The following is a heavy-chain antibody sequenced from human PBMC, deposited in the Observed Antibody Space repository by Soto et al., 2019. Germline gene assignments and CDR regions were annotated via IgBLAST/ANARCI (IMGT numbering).Heavy chain of an antibody. CDR2: ISGSGGST. CDR1: GFTFSSYA. J-gene: IGHJ4*02. CDR3: AKDLDIVVVPAKGPEDY. V-gene: IGHV3-23*01. Sequence: PGGSLRLSCAASGFTFSSYAMSWVRQAPGKGLEWVSAISGSGGSTYYADSVKGRFTISRDNSKNTLYLQMNSLRAEDTAVYYCAKDLDIVVVPAKGPEDYWGQGTLVTVSS. D-gene: IGHD2-2*01.